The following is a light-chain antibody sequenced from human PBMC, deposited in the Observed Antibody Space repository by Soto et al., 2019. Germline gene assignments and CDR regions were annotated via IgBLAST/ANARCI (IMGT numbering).Light chain of an antibody. Sequence: QSVLTQPASVSGSPGQSITISCTGTSSDVGGYNYVSWYQQHPGKAPKLMIYEVSNRPSGVSNRFSGSKSGNTASLTISGLPAEDEADHYCSSYTSSSPYVFGTGTKVTVL. CDR3: SSYTSSSPYV. V-gene: IGLV2-14*01. CDR1: SSDVGGYNY. J-gene: IGLJ1*01. CDR2: EVS.